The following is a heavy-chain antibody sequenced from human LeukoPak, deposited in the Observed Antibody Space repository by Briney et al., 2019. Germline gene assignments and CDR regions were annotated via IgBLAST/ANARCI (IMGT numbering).Heavy chain of an antibody. V-gene: IGHV4-39*01. CDR2: IYYSGIT. J-gene: IGHJ4*02. CDR3: ARHLPAIYGSGSYPGYYFDY. CDR1: GGSLSSSSYF. Sequence: SETLSLTCTVSGGSLSSSSYFWRWIRQPPGKGLEWFGCIYYSGITYYNPSLKSRVTISVDTSKNQFSLKLSSVTAADTAVYYCARHLPAIYGSGSYPGYYFDYWGQGTLVTVSS. D-gene: IGHD3-10*01.